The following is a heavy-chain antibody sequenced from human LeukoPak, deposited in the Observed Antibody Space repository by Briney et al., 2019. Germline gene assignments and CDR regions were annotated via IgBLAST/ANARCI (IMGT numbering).Heavy chain of an antibody. Sequence: SETLSLTCTVSGGSISSYYWSWIRQPPGKGLGWIGYIYYSGSTNYNPSLKSRVTISVDTSKNQFSLKLSSVTAADTAVYYCARGRWGAGDYWGQGTLVTVSS. D-gene: IGHD3-16*01. CDR2: IYYSGST. CDR1: GGSISSYY. V-gene: IGHV4-59*01. J-gene: IGHJ4*02. CDR3: ARGRWGAGDY.